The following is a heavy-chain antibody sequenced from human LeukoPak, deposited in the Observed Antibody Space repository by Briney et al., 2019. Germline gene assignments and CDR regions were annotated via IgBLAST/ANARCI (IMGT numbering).Heavy chain of an antibody. D-gene: IGHD1-26*01. V-gene: IGHV4-38-2*01. CDR1: GYSISSGYY. CDR3: ASGSYYFDY. CDR2: IYHSGST. Sequence: SETLSLTCAVSGYSISSGYYWGWIRQPPGKGLEWIGSIYHSGSTYYNPSLKSRVTISVDTSKNQFSLKLSSVTAADTAVYDCASGSYYFDYWGQGTLVTVSS. J-gene: IGHJ4*02.